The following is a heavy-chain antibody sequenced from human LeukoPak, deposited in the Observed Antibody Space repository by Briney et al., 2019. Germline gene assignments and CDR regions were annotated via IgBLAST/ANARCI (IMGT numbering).Heavy chain of an antibody. J-gene: IGHJ6*03. Sequence: GASVMVSCKASGGTFSSYAISWVRQAPGQGLEWMGGIIPIFGTANYAQKFQGRVTITADESTSTAYMELSSLRSEDTAVYYCARGAWVETAATGTLRDYYYYYYMDVWGKGTTVTISS. CDR1: GGTFSSYA. CDR3: ARGAWVETAATGTLRDYYYYYYMDV. CDR2: IIPIFGTA. D-gene: IGHD2-15*01. V-gene: IGHV1-69*01.